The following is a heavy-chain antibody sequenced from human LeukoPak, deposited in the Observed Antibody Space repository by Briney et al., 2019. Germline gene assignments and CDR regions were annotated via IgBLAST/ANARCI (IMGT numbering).Heavy chain of an antibody. CDR1: GGPISSSNW. CDR2: IYHSGST. V-gene: IGHV4-4*02. D-gene: IGHD2-21*01. CDR3: ARLWPRDAFDI. J-gene: IGHJ3*02. Sequence: SETLSLTCAVSGGPISSSNWWSWVRQPPGKGLEWIGEIYHSGSTYYNPSLKSRVTISVDTSKNQFSLKLSSVTAADTAVYYCARLWPRDAFDIWGQGTMVTVSS.